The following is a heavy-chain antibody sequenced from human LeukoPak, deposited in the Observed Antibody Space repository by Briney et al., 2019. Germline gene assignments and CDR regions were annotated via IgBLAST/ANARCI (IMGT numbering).Heavy chain of an antibody. CDR2: IGTAGDT. D-gene: IGHD2-15*01. Sequence: GGSLRLSCAASGFTFSSYDMHWVRQATGKGLEWVSAIGTAGDTYYPGSVKGRFTISRENAKNSLYLQMNSLRAGDTAVYYCARGMRRYCSGGSCYSHARRGYGMDVWGQGTTVTVSS. CDR1: GFTFSSYD. V-gene: IGHV3-13*01. J-gene: IGHJ6*02. CDR3: ARGMRRYCSGGSCYSHARRGYGMDV.